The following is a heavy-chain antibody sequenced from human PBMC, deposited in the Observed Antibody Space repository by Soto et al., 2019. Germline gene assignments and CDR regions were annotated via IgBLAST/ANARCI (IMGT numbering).Heavy chain of an antibody. CDR2: ISAYNGNT. Sequence: ASVKVSCKASGYTFTSYGISWVRQAPGQGLEWMGWISAYNGNTNYAQKLQGRVTMTTDTSTSTAYMGLRSLRSDDTAVYYCARFRLRRIKIFGVVPSYYYGMDVWGQGTKVTVYS. V-gene: IGHV1-18*01. CDR3: ARFRLRRIKIFGVVPSYYYGMDV. D-gene: IGHD3-3*01. J-gene: IGHJ6*02. CDR1: GYTFTSYG.